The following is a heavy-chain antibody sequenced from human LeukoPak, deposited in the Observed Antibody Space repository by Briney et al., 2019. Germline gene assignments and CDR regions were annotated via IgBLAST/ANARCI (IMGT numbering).Heavy chain of an antibody. D-gene: IGHD3-3*01. CDR3: AKPLDFWSGYQDPNYYYGMDV. CDR1: GFTFSSYA. Sequence: GGSLRLSCAASGFTFSSYAMSWVRQAPGKGLEWVSAISGSGGSTNYADSVKGRFTISRDNSKNTLYLQMNSLRAEDTAVYYCAKPLDFWSGYQDPNYYYGMDVWGQGTTVTVSS. J-gene: IGHJ6*02. V-gene: IGHV3-23*01. CDR2: ISGSGGST.